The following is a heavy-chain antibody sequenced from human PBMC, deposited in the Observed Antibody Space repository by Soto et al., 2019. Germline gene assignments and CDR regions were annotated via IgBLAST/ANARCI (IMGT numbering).Heavy chain of an antibody. D-gene: IGHD1-7*01. CDR1: GFSFSSDS. Sequence: EVQLVESGGGLVKPGGSLRLSCAASGFSFSSDSMGWVRQAPGEGLEWVSSISSSGSFKNYADSVKGRFTISRDNAKNSLYLLLSGLKEEDTAVYYCARDPPTGTTLEWADSWGQGTLVTVSS. CDR2: ISSSGSFK. J-gene: IGHJ4*02. CDR3: ARDPPTGTTLEWADS. V-gene: IGHV3-21*01.